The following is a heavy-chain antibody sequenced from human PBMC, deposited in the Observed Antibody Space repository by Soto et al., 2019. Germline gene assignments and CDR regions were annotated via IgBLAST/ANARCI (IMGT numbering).Heavy chain of an antibody. CDR3: AKELGDGELRYFDY. CDR1: GFTFSSYG. V-gene: IGHV3-30*18. D-gene: IGHD1-26*01. CDR2: ISYDGSNK. Sequence: QVQLVESGGGVVQPGRSLRLSCAASGFTFSSYGMNWVRQAPGKGLEWVAVISYDGSNKYYADSVKGRFTISRDNSKNTLYLQVNSLRAEDTAGYYCAKELGDGELRYFDYWGQGSLVTVCS. J-gene: IGHJ4*02.